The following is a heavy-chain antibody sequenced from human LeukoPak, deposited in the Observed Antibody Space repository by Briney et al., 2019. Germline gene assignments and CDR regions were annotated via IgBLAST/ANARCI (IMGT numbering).Heavy chain of an antibody. Sequence: PGASVTVSCKASGYTFTGYYMHWVRQAPGQGLEWMGWINPHSGGTNYAQKFQGRVTMTRDTSISTAYMELSRLRSDDTAVFYCARVKRVYDSSGYYSYASDYWGQGTLVTVSS. CDR1: GYTFTGYY. V-gene: IGHV1-2*02. CDR3: ARVKRVYDSSGYYSYASDY. J-gene: IGHJ4*02. D-gene: IGHD3-22*01. CDR2: INPHSGGT.